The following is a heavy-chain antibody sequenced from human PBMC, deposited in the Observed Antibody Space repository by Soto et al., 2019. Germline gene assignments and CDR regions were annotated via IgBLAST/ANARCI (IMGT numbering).Heavy chain of an antibody. Sequence: ASVKVSCKASGGTFSSYAISWVRQAPGQGLEWMGGIIPIFGTANYAQKFQGRVTITADESTSTAYMELSSLRSEDTAVYYCASEVPAAQNWFDPWGQGTLVTVSS. CDR1: GGTFSSYA. J-gene: IGHJ5*02. V-gene: IGHV1-69*13. CDR2: IIPIFGTA. CDR3: ASEVPAAQNWFDP. D-gene: IGHD2-2*01.